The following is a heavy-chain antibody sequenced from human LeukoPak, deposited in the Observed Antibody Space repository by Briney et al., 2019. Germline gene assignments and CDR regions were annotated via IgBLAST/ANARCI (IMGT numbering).Heavy chain of an antibody. D-gene: IGHD6-19*01. V-gene: IGHV4-59*08. J-gene: IGHJ4*02. Sequence: SETLSLTCTVSGGSMSSYYWSWIRQPPGKGLEWIGYIYYNGKTNYSPSLNSRVTISVDTSRNQCSLKLNSVTAADTAVYYCARGGWSVDYWGQGTLVTVSS. CDR2: IYYNGKT. CDR1: GGSMSSYY. CDR3: ARGGWSVDY.